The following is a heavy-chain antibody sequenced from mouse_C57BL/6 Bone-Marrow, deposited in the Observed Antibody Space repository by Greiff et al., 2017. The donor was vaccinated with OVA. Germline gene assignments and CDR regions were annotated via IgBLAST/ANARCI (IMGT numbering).Heavy chain of an antibody. V-gene: IGHV5-9*01. CDR1: GFTFSSYT. Sequence: EVQVVESGGGLVKPGGSLKLSCAASGFTFSSYTMSWVRQTPEKRLEWVATISGGGGNTYYPDSVKGRFTISRDNAKNTLYLQMSSLRSEDTALYYCARLPYYYGSSPWFAYWGQGTLVTVSA. D-gene: IGHD1-1*01. CDR3: ARLPYYYGSSPWFAY. J-gene: IGHJ3*01. CDR2: ISGGGGNT.